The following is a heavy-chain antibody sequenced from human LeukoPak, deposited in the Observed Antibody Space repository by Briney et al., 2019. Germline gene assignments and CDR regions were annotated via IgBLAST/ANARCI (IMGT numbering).Heavy chain of an antibody. Sequence: PGGSLRLSCAASGFTFSSYWMSWVRQAPGKGLEWVANIKQDGSDKNYVDSVKGRFTISRDNAESSLYLQMNSLRAEDTALYYCARDLKFDFWGQGTLVTVPS. CDR2: IKQDGSDK. CDR3: ARDLKFDF. CDR1: GFTFSSYW. V-gene: IGHV3-7*01. J-gene: IGHJ4*02.